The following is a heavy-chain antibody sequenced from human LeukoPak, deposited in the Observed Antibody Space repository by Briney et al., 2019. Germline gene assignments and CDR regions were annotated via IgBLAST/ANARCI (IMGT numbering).Heavy chain of an antibody. J-gene: IGHJ3*02. CDR2: ISAYNGNT. V-gene: IGHV1-18*01. Sequence: ASVKVSCKASGYTCTSYGISWVRQAPGQGLGWMGWISAYNGNTNYAQKLQGRVTITTDTSTSTAYMELRSLRSDDTAVYYCARGEQWLGQPTDAFDIWGQGTMVTVSS. CDR1: GYTCTSYG. D-gene: IGHD6-19*01. CDR3: ARGEQWLGQPTDAFDI.